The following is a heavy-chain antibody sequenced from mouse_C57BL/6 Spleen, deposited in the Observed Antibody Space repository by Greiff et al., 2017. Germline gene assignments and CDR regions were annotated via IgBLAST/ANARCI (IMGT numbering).Heavy chain of an antibody. D-gene: IGHD1-1*01. Sequence: DVHLVESGGGLVKPGGSLKLSCAASGFTFSDYGMHWVRQAPEKGLEWVAYISSGSSTIYYADTVKGRFTISRDNAKNTLFLQMTSLRSEDTAMYYCARPRYYGHAMDYWGQGTSVTVSS. CDR3: ARPRYYGHAMDY. CDR1: GFTFSDYG. CDR2: ISSGSSTI. V-gene: IGHV5-17*01. J-gene: IGHJ4*01.